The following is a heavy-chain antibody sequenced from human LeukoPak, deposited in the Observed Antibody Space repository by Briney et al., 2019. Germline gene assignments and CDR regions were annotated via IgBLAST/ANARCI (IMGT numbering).Heavy chain of an antibody. D-gene: IGHD5-24*01. CDR1: GFTFSSYA. CDR3: ARGWANDY. CDR2: IYSGGST. J-gene: IGHJ4*02. V-gene: IGHV3-23*03. Sequence: GGSLRLSCAASGFTFSSYAMSWVRQAPGKGLEWVSLIYSGGSTYYADSVRGRFTISRDNAKNSLYLQMNSLRAEDTAVYYCARGWANDYWGQGTLVTVSS.